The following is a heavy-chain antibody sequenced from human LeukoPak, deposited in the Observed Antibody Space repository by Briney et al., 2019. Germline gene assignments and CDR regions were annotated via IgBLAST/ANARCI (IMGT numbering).Heavy chain of an antibody. CDR2: IKQDGSEK. CDR1: GFTFSSYW. CDR3: ASTTCSGGSCYQVNHYCYGMDV. V-gene: IGHV3-7*01. J-gene: IGHJ6*02. D-gene: IGHD2-15*01. Sequence: PGGSLRLSCAASGFTFSSYWVSWVRQAPGKWREWVANIKQDGSEKFYVGSVKGRFTISRDNTKNSLYLQMNSLRAEDTAVYYCASTTCSGGSCYQVNHYCYGMDVWGPGATVTVSS.